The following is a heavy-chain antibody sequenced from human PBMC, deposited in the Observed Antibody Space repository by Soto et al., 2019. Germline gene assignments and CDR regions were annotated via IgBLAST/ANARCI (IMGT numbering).Heavy chain of an antibody. D-gene: IGHD4-17*01. CDR2: ISYDGSNK. V-gene: IGHV3-30-3*01. Sequence: GGSLRLSCAASGFTFSSYAMHWVRQAPGKGLEWVAVISYDGSNKYYADSVKGRFTMSRDNSKNTLYLQMNSLRAEDTAVYYCARDQTTVVTTYYYYYGMDVWGQGTTVTVSS. CDR1: GFTFSSYA. CDR3: ARDQTTVVTTYYYYYGMDV. J-gene: IGHJ6*02.